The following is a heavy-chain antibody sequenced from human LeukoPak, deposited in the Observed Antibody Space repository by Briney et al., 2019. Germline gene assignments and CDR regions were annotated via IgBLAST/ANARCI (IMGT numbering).Heavy chain of an antibody. Sequence: ASVKVSCKASGYTFTSNGITWVRQAPGQGPEWMGWISGYNGNTNYAQKLQGRVTMTTDRSTSTAYMELRSLTSDDTAVYYCARGALAQPFYYYMDVWGKGTTVTVSS. CDR3: ARGALAQPFYYYMDV. J-gene: IGHJ6*03. D-gene: IGHD3-3*02. CDR2: ISGYNGNT. CDR1: GYTFTSNG. V-gene: IGHV1-18*01.